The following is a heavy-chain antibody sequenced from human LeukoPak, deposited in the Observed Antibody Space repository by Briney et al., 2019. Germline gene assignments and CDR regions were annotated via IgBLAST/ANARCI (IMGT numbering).Heavy chain of an antibody. D-gene: IGHD2-15*01. CDR3: ARDIASTRMDV. Sequence: GGSLRLSCVASGFTFRSHGMHWVRQAPGKGLEWVAVIWYDGSNEYFADSVKGRFTISRDNSKNILYLQMNSLRAEDTAVYYCARDIASTRMDVWGQGTTVSVSS. J-gene: IGHJ6*02. V-gene: IGHV3-33*01. CDR2: IWYDGSNE. CDR1: GFTFRSHG.